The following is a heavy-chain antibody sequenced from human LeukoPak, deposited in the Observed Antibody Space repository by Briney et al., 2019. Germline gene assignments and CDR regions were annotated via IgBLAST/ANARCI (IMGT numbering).Heavy chain of an antibody. D-gene: IGHD5-18*01. J-gene: IGHJ3*02. CDR1: GYTLTELS. V-gene: IGHV1-24*01. CDR3: ATSDTAMVRDAFDI. Sequence: ASVKVSCKVSGYTLTELSMHWVRQAPGKGLEWMGGFDPEDSETIYAQKFQGRVTMTEDISTDTAYMELSSLRSEDTAVYYCATSDTAMVRDAFDIWGQGTMVTVSS. CDR2: FDPEDSET.